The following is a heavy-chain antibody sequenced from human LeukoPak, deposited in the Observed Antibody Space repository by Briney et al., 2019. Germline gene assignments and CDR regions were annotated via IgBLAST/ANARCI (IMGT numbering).Heavy chain of an antibody. Sequence: PGGPLRLSCGASGFTFSSYSMNWVRQAPGKGLEWVSSISSSSSYIYYADSVKGRFTISRDNAKNSLYLQMNSLRAEDTAVYYRVMSGGWYGPATNAFDIWGQGTMVTVSS. CDR1: GFTFSSYS. V-gene: IGHV3-21*01. CDR2: ISSSSSYI. D-gene: IGHD6-19*01. CDR3: VMSGGWYGPATNAFDI. J-gene: IGHJ3*02.